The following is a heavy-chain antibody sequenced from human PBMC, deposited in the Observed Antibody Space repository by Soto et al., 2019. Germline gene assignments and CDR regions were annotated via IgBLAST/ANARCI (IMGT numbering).Heavy chain of an antibody. CDR2: ISAYNGNT. J-gene: IGHJ6*02. V-gene: IGHV1-18*01. CDR3: ARAGLSSSWRNYYYYGMDV. Sequence: GASVKVSCKASGYTFTSYGISWGRQAPGQGLEWMGWISAYNGNTNYAQKLQGRVTMTTDTSTSTAYMELRSLRSDDTAVYYCARAGLSSSWRNYYYYGMDVWGQGTTVTVSS. D-gene: IGHD6-13*01. CDR1: GYTFTSYG.